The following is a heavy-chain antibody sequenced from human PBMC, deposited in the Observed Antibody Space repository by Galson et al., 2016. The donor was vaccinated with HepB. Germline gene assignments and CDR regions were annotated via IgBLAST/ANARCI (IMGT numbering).Heavy chain of an antibody. J-gene: IGHJ4*02. CDR2: IIPIFGTT. V-gene: IGHV1-69*13. CDR3: ARSDSYYPNYSDY. CDR1: GGTFSRYA. D-gene: IGHD3-22*01. Sequence: SVKVSCKASGGTFSRYAISWVRQAPGQGLEWMGGIIPIFGTTNYAQKFQGRVTVTADESTSTAYMELSSLRSEDTAVYYCARSDSYYPNYSDYWGQGTLVAVSS.